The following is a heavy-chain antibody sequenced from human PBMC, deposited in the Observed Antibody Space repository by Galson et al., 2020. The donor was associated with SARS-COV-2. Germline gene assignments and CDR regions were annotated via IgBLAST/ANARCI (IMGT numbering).Heavy chain of an antibody. CDR2: TTPLFSKG. Sequence: KISCKASGGTSSSFAISWVRQAPGQGLEWIGGTTPLFSKGNYAQKFQGRVTITADKSTRTVYMELSSLRSEDTAVYYCASREKPTYYYDSSGYFLDYWGQGTLVTVSS. V-gene: IGHV1-69*06. J-gene: IGHJ4*02. CDR3: ASREKPTYYYDSSGYFLDY. D-gene: IGHD3-22*01. CDR1: GGTSSSFA.